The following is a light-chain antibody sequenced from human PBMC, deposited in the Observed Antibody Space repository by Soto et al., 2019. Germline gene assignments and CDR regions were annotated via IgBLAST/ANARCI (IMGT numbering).Light chain of an antibody. CDR1: QSVSSN. J-gene: IGKJ1*01. V-gene: IGKV3-15*01. Sequence: EIVMTQSPATLSVSPGERATLSCRASQSVSSNLAWYQQKPGQAPRLLIYGASTRATGIPARFSGSGSGTEFTRTISSLQSEDFAVYYCQQYNNFGQGTKVEIK. CDR3: QQYNN. CDR2: GAS.